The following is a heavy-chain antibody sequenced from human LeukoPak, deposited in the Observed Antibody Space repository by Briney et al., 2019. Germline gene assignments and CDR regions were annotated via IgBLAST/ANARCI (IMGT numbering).Heavy chain of an antibody. CDR2: IIPILGIA. V-gene: IGHV1-69*04. Sequence: ASVKVSCKASGGTFSSYAISWVRQAPGQGLEWMGRIIPILGIANYAQKFQGRVTITADKSTSTAYMELSSLRSEDTAVYYCARDLVAVVTFDYWGQGTLVTVSS. CDR3: ARDLVAVVTFDY. CDR1: GGTFSSYA. D-gene: IGHD6-19*01. J-gene: IGHJ4*02.